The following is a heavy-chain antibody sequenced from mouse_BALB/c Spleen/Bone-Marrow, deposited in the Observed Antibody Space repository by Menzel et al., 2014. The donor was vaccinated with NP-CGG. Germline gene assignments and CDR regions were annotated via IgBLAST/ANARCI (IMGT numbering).Heavy chain of an antibody. Sequence: EVQRVESGPSLVKPSQTLSLPCSVTGDSITSGYWNWIRKFPGNKLEYMGYISYSGSTYYNPSLKSRISITRDTSKNQYYLQLNSVTTEDTATYYCARYYYGSSYWYFDVWGAGTTVTVSS. D-gene: IGHD1-1*01. V-gene: IGHV3-8*02. CDR3: ARYYYGSSYWYFDV. J-gene: IGHJ1*01. CDR2: ISYSGST. CDR1: GDSITSGY.